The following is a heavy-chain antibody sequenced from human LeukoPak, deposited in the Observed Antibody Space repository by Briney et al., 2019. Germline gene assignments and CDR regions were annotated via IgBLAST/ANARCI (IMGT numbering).Heavy chain of an antibody. V-gene: IGHV1-2*06. CDR2: INPNSGVT. D-gene: IGHD1/OR15-1a*01. CDR3: AKDRGSGTYYFYGMDV. CDR1: GYTFTDYY. Sequence: ASVKVSCKASGYTFTDYYVHWVRQAPGQGLERMGRINPNSGVTNYAQKFLGRVTMTRDTSITTAYMELTRLRSDDTAVYSCAKDRGSGTYYFYGMDVWGQGTMVIVSS. J-gene: IGHJ6*02.